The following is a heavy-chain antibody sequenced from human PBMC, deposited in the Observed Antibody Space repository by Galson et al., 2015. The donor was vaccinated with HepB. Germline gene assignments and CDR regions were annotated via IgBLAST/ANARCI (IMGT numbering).Heavy chain of an antibody. CDR3: ASLLAAAGKDY. CDR1: GGTFSSYT. V-gene: IGHV4-34*01. J-gene: IGHJ4*02. Sequence: SCKASGGTFSSYTISWIRQPPGKGLEWIGEINHSGSTNYNPSLKSRVTISVDTSKNQFSLKLSSVTAADTAVYYCASLLAAAGKDYWGQGTLVTVSS. D-gene: IGHD6-13*01. CDR2: INHSGST.